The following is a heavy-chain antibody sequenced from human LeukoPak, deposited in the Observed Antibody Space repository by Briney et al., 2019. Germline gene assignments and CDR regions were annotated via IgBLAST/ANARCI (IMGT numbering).Heavy chain of an antibody. CDR2: ISGSGDST. CDR3: AKADRRSDLPYYFDY. Sequence: PGGSLRLSCAASGFTFSSYAMHWVRQAPGKGLAWVSGISGSGDSTYYADSVRGRFTISRDNSKNTLFLQMNSLRAEDTAVYYCAKADRRSDLPYYFDYWGQGTLVTVSS. CDR1: GFTFSSYA. V-gene: IGHV3-23*01. J-gene: IGHJ4*02.